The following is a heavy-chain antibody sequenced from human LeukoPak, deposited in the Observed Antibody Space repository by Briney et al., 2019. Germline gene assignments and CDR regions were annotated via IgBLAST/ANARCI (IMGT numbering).Heavy chain of an antibody. CDR1: GFTFSRYA. CDR2: ISTSGKT. J-gene: IGHJ4*02. V-gene: IGHV3-23*01. Sequence: GGSLRLSCAASGFTFSRYAMNWVRQAPEKRLEWVSLISTSGKTHYADSVRGRFTVSRDNDKNTLYLQMNSLRAEDTAVYYCARRGYESSGPKYYFDHWGQGILVTVSS. D-gene: IGHD3-22*01. CDR3: ARRGYESSGPKYYFDH.